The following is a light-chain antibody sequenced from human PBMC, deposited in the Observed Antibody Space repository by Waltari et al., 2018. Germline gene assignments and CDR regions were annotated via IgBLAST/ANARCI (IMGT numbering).Light chain of an antibody. Sequence: ETVLTQSPGTLSLSPGDRATLSCRASQTVRGDFLAWYQQRRGQPPRLLIYSASKRSPGIPERCSGSGSGTDFTLTISGLEPEDFAVYYCQHYGTSLMYAFGQGTKLEIK. CDR3: QHYGTSLMYA. J-gene: IGKJ2*01. CDR2: SAS. V-gene: IGKV3-20*01. CDR1: QTVRGDF.